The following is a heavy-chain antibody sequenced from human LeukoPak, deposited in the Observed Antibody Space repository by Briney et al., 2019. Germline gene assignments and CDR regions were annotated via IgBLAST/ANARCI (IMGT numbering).Heavy chain of an antibody. CDR3: ARPPLPYYYDSSGTKGYALDI. V-gene: IGHV1-69*05. D-gene: IGHD3-22*01. Sequence: GASVKVSCKASGGTFSSYAISWVRQAPGQGLEWMGGIIPIFGTANYAQKFQGRVTITTDESTSTAYMELSSLRSEDTAVYYCARPPLPYYYDSSGTKGYALDIWGQGTMVTVSS. CDR2: IIPIFGTA. J-gene: IGHJ3*02. CDR1: GGTFSSYA.